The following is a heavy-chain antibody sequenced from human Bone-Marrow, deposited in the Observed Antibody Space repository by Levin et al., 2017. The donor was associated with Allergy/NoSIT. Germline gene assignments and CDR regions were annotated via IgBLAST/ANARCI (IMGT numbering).Heavy chain of an antibody. J-gene: IGHJ4*02. CDR2: ISSRNTTM. D-gene: IGHD3-10*01. CDR3: AREGLFMVRVFDY. V-gene: IGHV3-48*03. CDR1: GFSFSSYE. Sequence: GGSLRLSFAASGFSFSSYEMNWVRQAPGKGLEWVSYISSRNTTMYYADSVKGRFTISRDNAENSLYLQMNSPRAEDTAIYYCAREGLFMVRVFDYWGRGTLVTVSS.